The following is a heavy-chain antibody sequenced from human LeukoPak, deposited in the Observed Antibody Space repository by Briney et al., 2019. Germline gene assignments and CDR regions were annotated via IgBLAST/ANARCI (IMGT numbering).Heavy chain of an antibody. D-gene: IGHD3-22*01. CDR1: GFTFSSYS. Sequence: GGSLRLSCAASGFTFSSYSMNWVRQAPGKGLEWVSSISSSSSYIYYADSVKGRFTISRDNAKNSLYLQMNSLRAEDTAVYYCARGGLGLVVITPGFDYWGQGTLVTVSS. V-gene: IGHV3-21*01. J-gene: IGHJ4*02. CDR2: ISSSSSYI. CDR3: ARGGLGLVVITPGFDY.